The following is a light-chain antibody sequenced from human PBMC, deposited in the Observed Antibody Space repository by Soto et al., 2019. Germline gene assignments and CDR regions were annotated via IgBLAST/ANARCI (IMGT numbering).Light chain of an antibody. CDR3: CAFAGSYTS. V-gene: IGLV2-11*01. J-gene: IGLJ1*01. CDR1: SSDVGGYNY. Sequence: QSVLTQPRSVSGSPGQSVTIACTGTSSDVGGYNYVSWYQQHPGKAPKLMIYDVTKRPSGVPDRFSGSKSGNTASLTISVLQAEDEADYYCCAFAGSYTSFGTGTNVTVL. CDR2: DVT.